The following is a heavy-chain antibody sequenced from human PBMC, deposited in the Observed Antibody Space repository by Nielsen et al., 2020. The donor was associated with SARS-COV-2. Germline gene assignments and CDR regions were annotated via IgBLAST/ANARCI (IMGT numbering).Heavy chain of an antibody. V-gene: IGHV3-74*01. CDR3: AREMGGSSRHFDY. CDR2: IGSDESIT. CDR1: GFTFSSSW. D-gene: IGHD6-13*01. J-gene: IGHJ4*02. Sequence: GGSLRLSCAASGFTFSSSWMHWVRQAPGKGLVWVSRIGSDESITNYVDSVKGRFIISRDNAKNTLYLQMNSLRAEDTAVYYCAREMGGSSRHFDYWGQGTLVTVSS.